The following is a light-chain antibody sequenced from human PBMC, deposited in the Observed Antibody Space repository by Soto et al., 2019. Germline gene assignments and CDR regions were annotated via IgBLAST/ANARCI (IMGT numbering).Light chain of an antibody. Sequence: QSVLTQPPSVSGASGQRVTISCTGNSSNIGAGYDVHWYQHLPGTAPKLLIYGNSNRPSGVPVRFSGSKSGTSASLAITGLQAEDEADYSCQSYDTSLSAVVFGGGTKLTVL. CDR3: QSYDTSLSAVV. J-gene: IGLJ2*01. CDR2: GNS. CDR1: SSNIGAGYD. V-gene: IGLV1-40*01.